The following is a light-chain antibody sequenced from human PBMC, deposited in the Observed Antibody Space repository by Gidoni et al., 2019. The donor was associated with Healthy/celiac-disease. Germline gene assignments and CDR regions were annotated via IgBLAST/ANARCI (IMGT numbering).Light chain of an antibody. J-gene: IGKJ5*01. V-gene: IGKV3D-15*01. CDR1: QSVSSN. CDR2: GAS. Sequence: EIVMTQSPATLSVSPGERATLPGRASQSVSSNLAWYPQKPGQAPRLLIYGASTRATGIPARFSGSGSGTEFTLTISSLQSEDFAVYYCQQYNNWPPITFGQGTRLEIK. CDR3: QQYNNWPPIT.